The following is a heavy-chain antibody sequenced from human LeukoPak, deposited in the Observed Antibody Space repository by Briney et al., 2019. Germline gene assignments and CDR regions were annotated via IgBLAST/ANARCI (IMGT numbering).Heavy chain of an antibody. CDR1: GYTFTNYY. CDR3: ARRYCSSTSCNPYFFDF. Sequence: GESLKISCKGSGYTFTNYYIGWVRQMPGKGLEWMGIISPGASEARYSTSFQGQVTISADKSISTAYLRWSSLKASDSAIYYCARRYCSSTSCNPYFFDFWGQGTLVTVSS. D-gene: IGHD2-2*01. J-gene: IGHJ4*02. CDR2: ISPGASEA. V-gene: IGHV5-51*01.